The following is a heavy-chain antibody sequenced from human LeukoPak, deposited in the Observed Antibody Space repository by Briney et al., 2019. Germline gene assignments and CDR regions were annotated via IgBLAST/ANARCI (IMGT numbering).Heavy chain of an antibody. Sequence: EPSDTLSLTCDVSGYSISRSNWWGWIRQPPGKGLEWIGYIYHSRSTYYNPSLRSRVTMSQDTSKNQFSLKLSSVTAVDTAVYYCARTLIFDNRHRGAFGTWGQGTMVTVSS. J-gene: IGHJ3*02. CDR3: ARTLIFDNRHRGAFGT. CDR2: IYHSRST. D-gene: IGHD3-22*01. CDR1: GYSISRSNW. V-gene: IGHV4-28*01.